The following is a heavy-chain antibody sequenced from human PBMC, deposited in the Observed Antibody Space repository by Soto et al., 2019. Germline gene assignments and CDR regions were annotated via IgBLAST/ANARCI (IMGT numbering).Heavy chain of an antibody. CDR1: GFTFSSYG. J-gene: IGHJ4*02. CDR3: ARGGGFLEWLSRFDY. D-gene: IGHD3-3*01. V-gene: IGHV3-33*01. CDR2: IWYDGSNK. Sequence: HPGGSLRLSCAASGFTFSSYGMHWVRQAPGKGLEWVAVIWYDGSNKYYADSVKGRFTISRDNSKNTLYLQMNSLRAEDTAVYYCARGGGFLEWLSRFDYGGQGTLVTVSS.